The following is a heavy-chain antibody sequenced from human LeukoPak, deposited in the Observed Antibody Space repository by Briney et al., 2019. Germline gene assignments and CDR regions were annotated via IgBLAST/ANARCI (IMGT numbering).Heavy chain of an antibody. D-gene: IGHD3-22*01. CDR1: GYTFTSYD. V-gene: IGHV1-8*03. CDR2: MNPNSGNT. J-gene: IGHJ3*02. CDR3: ARGSYSSGYYQI. Sequence: ASVTVSCKASGYTFTSYDINWVRQATGQGLEWMGWMNPNSGNTGYAQKFQGRVTITRNTSISTAYMELSSLRSEDTAVYYCARGSYSSGYYQIWGQGTMVTVSS.